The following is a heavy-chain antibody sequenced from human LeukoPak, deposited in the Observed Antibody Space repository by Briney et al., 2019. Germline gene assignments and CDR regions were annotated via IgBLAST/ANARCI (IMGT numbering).Heavy chain of an antibody. Sequence: PEGSLRVSCAASGFTFSSYSMNWVRQAPGKGLEWVSSIRSSSSDIYYADSVKGRFTISRDNAKNSLYLKMNSLRAEDTAVYYCAKVGHSSSWYRGVSVAPYGMDVWGQGTTVTVS. CDR3: AKVGHSSSWYRGVSVAPYGMDV. D-gene: IGHD6-13*01. V-gene: IGHV3-21*04. CDR2: IRSSSSDI. J-gene: IGHJ6*02. CDR1: GFTFSSYS.